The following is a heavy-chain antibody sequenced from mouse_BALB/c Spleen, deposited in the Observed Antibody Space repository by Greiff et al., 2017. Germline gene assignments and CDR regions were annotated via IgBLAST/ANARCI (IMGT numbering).Heavy chain of an antibody. J-gene: IGHJ2*01. CDR1: GYSFTSYW. V-gene: IGHV1-5*01. CDR3: TRSDYYGSLYYFDY. D-gene: IGHD1-1*01. Sequence: VQLQQSGTVLARPGASVKMSCKASGYSFTSYWMHWVKQRPGQGLEWIGAIYPGNSDTSYNQKFKGKAKLTAVTSASTAYMELSSLTNEDSAVYYCTRSDYYGSLYYFDYCGQGTTLTVSS. CDR2: IYPGNSDT.